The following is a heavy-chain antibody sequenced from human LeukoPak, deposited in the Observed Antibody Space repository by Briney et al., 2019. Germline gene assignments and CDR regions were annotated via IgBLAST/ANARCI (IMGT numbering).Heavy chain of an antibody. Sequence: SETLSLTCTVSNGSISNYHWSWVRQPPGKGLEWIGYILTSGTTNYNPSLKSRLTISVDTSKNQFTLKLSSVTAADTAVYYCARLRVSGSYLYYFDHWGQGTLVSVSS. CDR1: NGSISNYH. V-gene: IGHV4-4*09. CDR2: ILTSGTT. J-gene: IGHJ4*02. CDR3: ARLRVSGSYLYYFDH. D-gene: IGHD1-26*01.